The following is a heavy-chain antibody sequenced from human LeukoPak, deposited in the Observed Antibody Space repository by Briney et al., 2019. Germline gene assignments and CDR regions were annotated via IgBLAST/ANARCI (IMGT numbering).Heavy chain of an antibody. CDR3: ARIYGGTFDY. J-gene: IGHJ4*02. D-gene: IGHD4-23*01. V-gene: IGHV3-74*01. Sequence: GGYLRLYCAAIRFTFRGYWMDWVGEAPGTGLEWGSRINSDGSTTNYADSVKGRFTISRDNAKNTLYLQLNSLRGEDTAVYYCARIYGGTFDYWGQGTLVTVSS. CDR2: INSDGSTT. CDR1: RFTFRGYW.